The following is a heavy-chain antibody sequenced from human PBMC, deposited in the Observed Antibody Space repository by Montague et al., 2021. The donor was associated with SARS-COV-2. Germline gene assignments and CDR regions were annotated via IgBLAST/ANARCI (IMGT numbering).Heavy chain of an antibody. CDR1: GGSIGSSNYY. D-gene: IGHD3-10*01. Sequence: SETLSLTCTVSGGSIGSSNYYWGWIRQPPGKGLEWIGNMYYSGSTYYNPSLKSRVTISIDTSKNQSPLKLSSVTAADTAVYYCARDDMVLQGVTKGMDVWGQGTTVTVSS. CDR2: MYYSGST. CDR3: ARDDMVLQGVTKGMDV. J-gene: IGHJ6*02. V-gene: IGHV4-39*06.